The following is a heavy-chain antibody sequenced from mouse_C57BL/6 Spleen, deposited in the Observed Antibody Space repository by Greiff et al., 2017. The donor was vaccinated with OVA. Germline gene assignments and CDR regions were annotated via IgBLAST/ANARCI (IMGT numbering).Heavy chain of an antibody. CDR2: IYPGDGDT. Sequence: QVQLQQSGPELVKPGASVKISCKASGYAFSSSWMNWVKQRPGKGLEWIGRIYPGDGDTNYNGKFKGKATLTADKSSRTAYMQLSSLTSEDSAVYFCARPLITTVVADWYFDVWGTGTTVTVSS. J-gene: IGHJ1*03. CDR1: GYAFSSSW. V-gene: IGHV1-82*01. D-gene: IGHD1-1*01. CDR3: ARPLITTVVADWYFDV.